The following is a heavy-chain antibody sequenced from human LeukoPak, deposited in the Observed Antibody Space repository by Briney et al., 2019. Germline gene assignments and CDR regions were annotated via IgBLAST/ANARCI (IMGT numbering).Heavy chain of an antibody. J-gene: IGHJ3*02. CDR2: SRNKAHSYTT. Sequence: GGSLRLSCAASGFTFSDHYMDWVRQAPGQGLEWVGRSRNKAHSYTTEYAASVKGRFTISRDDSKNSLYLQMNSLTTEDTAVYYCARGSPRSTPYGAFDIWGQGTMVTVSS. D-gene: IGHD3-10*01. CDR3: ARGSPRSTPYGAFDI. CDR1: GFTFSDHY. V-gene: IGHV3-72*01.